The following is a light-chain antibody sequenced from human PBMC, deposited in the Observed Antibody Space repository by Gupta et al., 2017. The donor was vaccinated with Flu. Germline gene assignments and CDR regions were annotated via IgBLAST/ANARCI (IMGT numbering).Light chain of an antibody. V-gene: IGKV1-5*03. CDR3: QQYMSYSQT. J-gene: IGKJ2*01. CDR1: QTVTSW. Sequence: DILMTQSPPTLSASVGDRVTITCRASQTVTSWLAWYQQKPGKAPKLLIYQASTLQSGVTSRFSGSGSGTEFTLTISSLQPDDFATYYCQQYMSYSQTFGQGTKLEIK. CDR2: QAS.